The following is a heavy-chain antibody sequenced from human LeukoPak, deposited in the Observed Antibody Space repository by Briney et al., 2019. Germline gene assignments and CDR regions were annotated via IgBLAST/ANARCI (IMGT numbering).Heavy chain of an antibody. CDR2: IKPDGSDK. CDR1: GPTSSRYW. CDR3: TRDSGTGWDY. D-gene: IGHD3/OR15-3a*01. Sequence: RQSRSLASALSGPTSSRYWMTWVSQAARKGLGWVASIKPDGSDKKYVDSEKGRFTISRDNAKNSVYLQISSLRVEDTAVFYCTRDSGTGWDYWGQGTLVTVSS. V-gene: IGHV3-7*01. J-gene: IGHJ4*02.